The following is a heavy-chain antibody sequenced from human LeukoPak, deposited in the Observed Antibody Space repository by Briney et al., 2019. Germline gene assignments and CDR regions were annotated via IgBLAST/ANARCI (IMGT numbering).Heavy chain of an antibody. CDR2: FDPEDGGT. V-gene: IGHV1-24*01. CDR3: ATDLTHRDSSSWYYFDY. D-gene: IGHD6-13*01. J-gene: IGHJ4*02. CDR1: GYTLTELS. Sequence: ASVKVSCKVSGYTLTELSMHWVRQAPGKGLEWMGGFDPEDGGTIYAQKFQGRVTMAEDTSTDTAYMELSSLRSEDTAVYYCATDLTHRDSSSWYYFDYWGQGTLVTVSS.